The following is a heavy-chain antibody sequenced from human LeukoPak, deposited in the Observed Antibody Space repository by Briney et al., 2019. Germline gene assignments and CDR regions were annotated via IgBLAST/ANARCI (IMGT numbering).Heavy chain of an antibody. D-gene: IGHD6-19*01. J-gene: IGHJ5*02. CDR3: ASLIAVTTGFDP. CDR1: GGSLSGYY. Sequence: SETLSLTCAVYGGSLSGYYWSWIRQPPGKGLEWIGDINHSGSTNYNPSLKSRVTISVDTSKNQFSLKLSSVTAADTAVYYCASLIAVTTGFDPWGQGTLVTVSS. V-gene: IGHV4-34*01. CDR2: INHSGST.